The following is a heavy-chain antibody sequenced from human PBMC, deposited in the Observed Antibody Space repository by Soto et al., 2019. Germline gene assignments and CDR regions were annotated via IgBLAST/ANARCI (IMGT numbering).Heavy chain of an antibody. Sequence: EMRLVESGGALAKPGGSLRLSCEASGFSFEEYAMNWVRQAPGKGLEWVARISWNSGTTHYADSVKGRFAISRDNGKNLVYLEMNGLRIEDTALYYCAKDNLRSGLGNWFDPWGQGTWVSVSS. CDR1: GFSFEEYA. CDR2: ISWNSGTT. V-gene: IGHV3-9*01. J-gene: IGHJ5*02. CDR3: AKDNLRSGLGNWFDP. D-gene: IGHD6-19*01.